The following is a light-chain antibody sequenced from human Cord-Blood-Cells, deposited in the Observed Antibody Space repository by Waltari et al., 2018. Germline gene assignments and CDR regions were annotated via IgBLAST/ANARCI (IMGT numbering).Light chain of an antibody. CDR2: EGS. Sequence: QSALTQPAPVSGSPGQPITISCTGTSSDVGSYNLVPWYQQHPGKAPKLMIYEGSKRPSGVSNRFSGSKSGNTASLTSSGLQAEDEADYYCCSYAGSSTWVFGGGTKLTVL. J-gene: IGLJ3*02. CDR1: SSDVGSYNL. V-gene: IGLV2-23*01. CDR3: CSYAGSSTWV.